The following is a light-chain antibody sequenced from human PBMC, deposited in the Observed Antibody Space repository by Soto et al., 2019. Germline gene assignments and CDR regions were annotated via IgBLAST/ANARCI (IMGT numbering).Light chain of an antibody. CDR1: SRDVGGYTY. Sequence: QSALTQPASVSGSPGQSITISCTGTSRDVGGYTYVSWYQQHPGKAPKLMIYEVSNRPSGVSNRFSGSKSGNTASLTISGLQDEDEAEYYCSSYTSSNTLEVVFGGGTKLTVL. V-gene: IGLV2-14*01. J-gene: IGLJ2*01. CDR2: EVS. CDR3: SSYTSSNTLEVV.